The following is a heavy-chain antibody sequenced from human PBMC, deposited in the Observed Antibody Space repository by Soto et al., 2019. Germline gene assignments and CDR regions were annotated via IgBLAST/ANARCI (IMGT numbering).Heavy chain of an antibody. CDR1: GFTFSDYY. CDR3: ARDSFFYGSGKRASGMDV. CDR2: ISSSSSYT. V-gene: IGHV3-11*05. D-gene: IGHD3-10*01. J-gene: IGHJ6*02. Sequence: QVQLVEPGGGLVKPGGSLRLSCAASGFTFSDYYMSWIRQALGKGLEWVSYISSSSSYTNYADSVKGRFTISRDNAKNSLYLQMNSLRAEDTAVYYCARDSFFYGSGKRASGMDVWGQGTTVTVSS.